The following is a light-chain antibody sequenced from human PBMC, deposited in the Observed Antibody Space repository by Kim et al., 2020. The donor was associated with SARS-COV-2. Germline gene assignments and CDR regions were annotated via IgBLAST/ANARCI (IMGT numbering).Light chain of an antibody. V-gene: IGKV1-6*01. Sequence: ASIGDRVTIACRAEQDMRDHLDWYQQRPGQAPSLLISGASTLKSGVPSRFSGRGYGRDFTLTISGLQPEDSATYYCLQDYIYPPTFGQGTKVDIK. CDR3: LQDYIYPPT. J-gene: IGKJ1*01. CDR1: QDMRDH. CDR2: GAS.